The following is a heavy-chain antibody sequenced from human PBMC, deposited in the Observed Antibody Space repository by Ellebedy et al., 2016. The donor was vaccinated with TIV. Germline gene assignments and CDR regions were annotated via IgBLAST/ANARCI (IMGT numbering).Heavy chain of an antibody. D-gene: IGHD5-12*01. Sequence: AASVKVSCKASGGTFSNSAINWVRQAPGQGLEWMGRNIPILAITNYAQRFQGIVTFTADKSSATAYMELSSLISGDTAIYYCARWGGYSGTFQGPFDFWGQGTLVTVSS. J-gene: IGHJ4*02. CDR3: ARWGGYSGTFQGPFDF. CDR1: GGTFSNSA. CDR2: NIPILAIT. V-gene: IGHV1-69*04.